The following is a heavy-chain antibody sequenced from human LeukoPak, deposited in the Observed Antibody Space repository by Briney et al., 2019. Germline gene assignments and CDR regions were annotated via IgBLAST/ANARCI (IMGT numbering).Heavy chain of an antibody. J-gene: IGHJ4*02. CDR1: GGSISSYY. CDR3: AREGIGFDY. V-gene: IGHV4-59*01. D-gene: IGHD2/OR15-2a*01. Sequence: SETLSLTCTVSGGSISSYYWSWIRQPPGKGLEWIGYIYYSGSTNYNPSLKSRVTISVDTSKNQFSLKLSSVTAAGTAVYYCAREGIGFDYWGQGTLVTVSS. CDR2: IYYSGST.